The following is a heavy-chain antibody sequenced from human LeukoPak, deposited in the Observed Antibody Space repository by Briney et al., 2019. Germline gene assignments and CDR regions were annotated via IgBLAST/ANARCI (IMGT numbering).Heavy chain of an antibody. D-gene: IGHD3-22*01. CDR3: VRDEEYYDSTGYSY. V-gene: IGHV3-74*01. J-gene: IGHJ4*02. Sequence: GGSLRLSCAASGFTFSTYWMHWVRQAPGKGLVWVSRINTDGSSTSYADSVKGRFTISRDNARNTLYLQMNSLRAEDTAVFYCVRDEEYYDSTGYSYWGQGTLVTVSS. CDR1: GFTFSTYW. CDR2: INTDGSST.